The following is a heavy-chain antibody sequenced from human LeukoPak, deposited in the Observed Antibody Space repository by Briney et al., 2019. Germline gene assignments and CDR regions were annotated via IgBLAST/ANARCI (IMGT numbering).Heavy chain of an antibody. D-gene: IGHD6-19*01. CDR1: GFTFSRYW. J-gene: IGHJ4*02. CDR3: ARPHSSGWWYFDY. CDR2: INSAGSST. Sequence: PGRSLRLSCAASGFTFSRYWMHWVRQAPGNGLEWVSHINSAGSSTSYTDSVKGRFTISRDNAKNTLYLQMSGLRAEDTGVYYCARPHSSGWWYFDYWGQGTLVTVSS. V-gene: IGHV3-74*01.